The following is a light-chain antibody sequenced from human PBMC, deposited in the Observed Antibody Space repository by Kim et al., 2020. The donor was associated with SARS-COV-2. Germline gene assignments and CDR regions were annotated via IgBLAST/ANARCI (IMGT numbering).Light chain of an antibody. CDR2: GAS. V-gene: IGKV3-20*01. CDR1: QSINGDN. Sequence: SPGERATLSGRASQSINGDNLAWYQQKPGQAPRLLIYGASSRATGIPDRFSGSGSGRDFTLAISRLEPEDFAVFFCQQYGNSPLTFGGGTKVDIK. CDR3: QQYGNSPLT. J-gene: IGKJ4*01.